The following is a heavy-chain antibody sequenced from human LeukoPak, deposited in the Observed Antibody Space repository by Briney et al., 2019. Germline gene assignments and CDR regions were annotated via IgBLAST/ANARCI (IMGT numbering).Heavy chain of an antibody. CDR3: AREPYSSSDFDY. D-gene: IGHD6-6*01. CDR2: INHSGST. J-gene: IGHJ4*02. CDR1: CGSFSAYY. V-gene: IGHV4-34*01. Sequence: SETLSLTCAVYCGSFSAYYWSWIRQPPGKGLEWIGEINHSGSTNYNPSLKSRVTISVDTSKNQFSLKLSSVTAADTAVYYCAREPYSSSDFDYWGQGTLVTVSS.